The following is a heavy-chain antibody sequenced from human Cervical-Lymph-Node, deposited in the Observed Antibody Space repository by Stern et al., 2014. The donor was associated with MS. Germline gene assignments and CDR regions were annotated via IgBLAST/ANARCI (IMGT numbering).Heavy chain of an antibody. Sequence: MQLVQSGGGLVKPGGSLRLSCAASGFTFSSYSMNWVRQAPGKGLEWVSSISSSSYIYYADSVKGRFTISRDNAKNSLYLQMNSLRAEDTAVYYCARGIAARPNWFDPWGQGTLVTVSS. CDR3: ARGIAARPNWFDP. D-gene: IGHD6-6*01. V-gene: IGHV3-21*01. J-gene: IGHJ5*02. CDR1: GFTFSSYS. CDR2: ISSSSYI.